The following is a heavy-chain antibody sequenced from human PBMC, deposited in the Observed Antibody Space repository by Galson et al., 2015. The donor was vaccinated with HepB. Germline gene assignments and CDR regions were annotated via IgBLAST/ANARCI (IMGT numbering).Heavy chain of an antibody. D-gene: IGHD6-13*01. V-gene: IGHV3-30*04. Sequence: SLRLSCAASGFTFSSYAMHWVRQAPGKGLEWVAVISYDGSNKYYADSVKGRFTISRDNSKNTLYLQMNSLRAEDTAVYYCARVLGGRSWYEAEFFDYWGQGTLVTVSS. CDR1: GFTFSSYA. CDR3: ARVLGGRSWYEAEFFDY. J-gene: IGHJ4*02. CDR2: ISYDGSNK.